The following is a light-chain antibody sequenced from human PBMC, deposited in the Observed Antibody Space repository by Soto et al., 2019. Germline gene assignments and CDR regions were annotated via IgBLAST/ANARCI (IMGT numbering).Light chain of an antibody. CDR3: QRLNSDPWT. CDR1: QGIYTY. Sequence: DIPLNPSPSFLSASVGDRVTITCRASQGIYTYLAWYQQKPGKAPELLIYDASTLQSGVPSRFSGSGCGTEFTLTISSLQPEDLATYYSQRLNSDPWTFGQGTKVEIK. V-gene: IGKV1-9*01. J-gene: IGKJ1*01. CDR2: DAS.